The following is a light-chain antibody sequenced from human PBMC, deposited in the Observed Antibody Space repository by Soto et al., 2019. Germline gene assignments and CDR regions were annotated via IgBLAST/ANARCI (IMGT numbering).Light chain of an antibody. V-gene: IGKV3-20*01. Sequence: EIVLTQSPGTLSLSPGERATLSCRASQSVGNSYLAWYQQKPGQAPRLLINGASSRAAGIPDRFSGSGSGTDFTLIISRLEPGDSAVYYCQQFDGSQYTFGQGTKLDIK. J-gene: IGKJ2*01. CDR2: GAS. CDR1: QSVGNSY. CDR3: QQFDGSQYT.